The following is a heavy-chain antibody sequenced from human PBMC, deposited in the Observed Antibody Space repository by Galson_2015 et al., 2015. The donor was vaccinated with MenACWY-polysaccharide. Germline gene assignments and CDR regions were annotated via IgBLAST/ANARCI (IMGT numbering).Heavy chain of an antibody. J-gene: IGHJ4*02. Sequence: SLRLSCAASGFSFSHAWMYWVRQTPGKGLEWIGRILTKTDGGTTDYAAPVRARFSISRDDSRNTLYLQMNSLKTEDTAVNFCTTSAYGGPDYWGQGTLVNVSS. CDR3: TTSAYGGPDY. V-gene: IGHV3-15*01. CDR1: GFSFSHAW. CDR2: ILTKTDGGTT. D-gene: IGHD4-23*01.